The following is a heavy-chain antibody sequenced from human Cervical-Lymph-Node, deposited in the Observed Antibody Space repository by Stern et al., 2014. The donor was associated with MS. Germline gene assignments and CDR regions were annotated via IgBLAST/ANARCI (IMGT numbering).Heavy chain of an antibody. CDR1: GFSFKDYW. J-gene: IGHJ5*01. CDR2: IRQDGAEI. CDR3: ARDGYGWFDS. V-gene: IGHV3-7*01. Sequence: EMQLVESGGGLVQPGGSLRLSCAASGFSFKDYWMTWVRQAPGKGLGWGANIRQDGAEIYYVDSMKGRVTISRDNAKNSLYLHMSSLRTEDTAVYYCARDGYGWFDSWGQGTLVTVSS. D-gene: IGHD2-2*03.